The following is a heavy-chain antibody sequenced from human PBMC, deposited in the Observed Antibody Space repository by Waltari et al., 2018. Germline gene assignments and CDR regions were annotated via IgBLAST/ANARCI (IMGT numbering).Heavy chain of an antibody. V-gene: IGHV3-53*01. Sequence: VQLQESGPGLVKPSGTLSLTCAVSGGSISSSNWWSWVRQPPGKGLEWVSVIYSGGSTYYADSVKGRFTISRDNSKNTLYLQMNSLRAEDTAVYYCASEGMAVDYWGQGTLVTVSS. CDR3: ASEGMAVDY. D-gene: IGHD6-19*01. CDR2: IYSGGST. CDR1: GGSISSSNW. J-gene: IGHJ4*02.